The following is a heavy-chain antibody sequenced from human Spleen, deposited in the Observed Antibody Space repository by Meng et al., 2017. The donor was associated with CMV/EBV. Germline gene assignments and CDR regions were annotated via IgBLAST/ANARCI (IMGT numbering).Heavy chain of an antibody. Sequence: GGSLRLSCAASGFTVSSNYMSWVRQAPGKGLEWVSRINSDGSSTSYADSVKGRFTISRDNAKNTLYLQMNSLRAEDTAVYYCARKYYDFWSGYSEGFDYWCQGTLVTVSS. CDR3: ARKYYDFWSGYSEGFDY. CDR2: INSDGSST. CDR1: GFTVSSNY. V-gene: IGHV3-74*01. D-gene: IGHD3-3*01. J-gene: IGHJ4*02.